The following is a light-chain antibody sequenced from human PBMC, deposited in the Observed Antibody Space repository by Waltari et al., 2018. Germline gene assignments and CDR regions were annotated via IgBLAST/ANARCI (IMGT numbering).Light chain of an antibody. CDR2: GAS. CDR1: QAIRDS. J-gene: IGKJ1*01. V-gene: IGKV1-NL1*01. CDR3: QHYYNIPRT. Sequence: DIQMTQSPSSLSASVGDRVTITCRASQAIRDSLACYQQKPGKAPKLLLYGASRLDSGVPFRFSGSGSGTDFTLTITSLQPEDFATYYCQHYYNIPRTFGQGTKVEVK.